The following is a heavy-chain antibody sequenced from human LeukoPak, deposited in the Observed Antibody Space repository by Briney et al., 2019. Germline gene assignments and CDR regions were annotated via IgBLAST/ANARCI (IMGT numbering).Heavy chain of an antibody. V-gene: IGHV1-69*13. CDR2: ITPIFGTA. CDR3: AREWGLESSGYYYAY. CDR1: GGTCSRFT. D-gene: IGHD3-22*01. J-gene: IGHJ4*02. Sequence: ASVKVSCKASGGTCSRFTISWVRQAPGQGFEWMGGITPIFGTANFAQKFQGRVSITADESTSTAFMELSSLRSEDTAVYYCAREWGLESSGYYYAYWGQGTLVTVSS.